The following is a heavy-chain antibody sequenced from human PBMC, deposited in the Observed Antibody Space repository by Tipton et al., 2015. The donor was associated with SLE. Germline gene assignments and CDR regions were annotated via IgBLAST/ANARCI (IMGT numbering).Heavy chain of an antibody. CDR3: ARESGNWNLDY. CDR2: ISSRSSYV. J-gene: IGHJ4*02. D-gene: IGHD1-20*01. CDR1: GFDFSDYT. V-gene: IGHV3-21*03. Sequence: SLRLSCAASGFDFSDYTMNWVRQAPGKGLEWVSSISSRSSYVKYADSVKGRFTISRDNAKNSLDLQLSSRRAEDTGVYYCARESGNWNLDYWGQGTLVTASS.